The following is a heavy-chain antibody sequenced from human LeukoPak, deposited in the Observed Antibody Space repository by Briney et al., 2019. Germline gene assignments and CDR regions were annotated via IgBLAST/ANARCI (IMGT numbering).Heavy chain of an antibody. V-gene: IGHV7-4-1*02. D-gene: IGHD3-3*01. CDR2: INTNTGNP. CDR3: ARIGYNTLDY. J-gene: IGHJ4*02. Sequence: GASVKVSCKATGYTFPNYIMNWVRQAPEQGLEWMGWINTNTGNPTYAQGFTGRFVFSLDTSVSTAYLQISSLKAEDTAVYYCARIGYNTLDYWGQGTLVTVSS. CDR1: GYTFPNYI.